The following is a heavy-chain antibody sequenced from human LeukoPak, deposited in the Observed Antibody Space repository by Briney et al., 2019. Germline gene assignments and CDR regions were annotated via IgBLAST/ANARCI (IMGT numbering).Heavy chain of an antibody. CDR3: ARLGAGPTYYDFWSGYSSFYFDY. Sequence: SETLSLTCTVSGGSTSSGNYYWGWIRQPPGKGLEWIGGISSSGNTYYNPSLKSRITISIDTSKNHFSLKLSSVSAADTAVYYCARLGAGPTYYDFWSGYSSFYFDYWGQGTLVTVSS. D-gene: IGHD3-3*01. CDR1: GGSTSSGNYY. V-gene: IGHV4-39*02. CDR2: ISSSGNT. J-gene: IGHJ4*02.